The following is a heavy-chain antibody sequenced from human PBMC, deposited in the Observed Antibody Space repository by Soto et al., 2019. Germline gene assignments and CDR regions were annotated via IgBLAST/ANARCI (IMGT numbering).Heavy chain of an antibody. CDR3: ARLSSPEYYYDSSGYWRGFDY. J-gene: IGHJ4*02. D-gene: IGHD3-22*01. CDR2: IYYSGST. CDR1: GGSISSYY. V-gene: IGHV4-59*01. Sequence: SETLSLTCTVSGGSISSYYWSWIRQPPGKGLEWIGYIYYSGSTNYNPSLKSRVTISVDTSKNQFSLKLSSVTAADTAVYYCARLSSPEYYYDSSGYWRGFDYWGQGTLVTVSS.